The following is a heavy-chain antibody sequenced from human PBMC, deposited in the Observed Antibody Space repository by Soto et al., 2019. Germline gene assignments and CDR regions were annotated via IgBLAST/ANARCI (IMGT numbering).Heavy chain of an antibody. D-gene: IGHD3-9*01. CDR3: AKDHYDILTGYFGY. V-gene: IGHV3-30*18. Sequence: GGSLRLSCAASGFTFSSYGMHWVRQAPGKGLEWVAVISYDGSNKYYADSVKGRFTISRDNSKNTLYLQMNSLRAEDTAVYYCAKDHYDILTGYFGYWGQGTLVTVPQ. J-gene: IGHJ4*02. CDR1: GFTFSSYG. CDR2: ISYDGSNK.